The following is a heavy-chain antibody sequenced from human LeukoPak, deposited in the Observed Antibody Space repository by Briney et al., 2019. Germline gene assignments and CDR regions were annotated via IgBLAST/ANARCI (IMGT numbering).Heavy chain of an antibody. V-gene: IGHV1-69*01. D-gene: IGHD6-19*01. CDR1: GGTFSSYA. Sequence: SVKVSCKASGGTFSSYAISWVRQAPGQGLEWMGGIIPIFGTANYAQKLQGRVTITADESTSTAYMELSSLRSEDTAVYYCARAAMGSGYSSGWSTTGYFQHWGQGTLVTVSS. CDR2: IIPIFGTA. CDR3: ARAAMGSGYSSGWSTTGYFQH. J-gene: IGHJ1*01.